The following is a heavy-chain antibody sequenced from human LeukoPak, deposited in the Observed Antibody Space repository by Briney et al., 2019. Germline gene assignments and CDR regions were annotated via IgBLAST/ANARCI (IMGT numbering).Heavy chain of an antibody. D-gene: IGHD6-13*01. Sequence: SETLSLTCTVSGGSISSSSYYWGWIRQPPGKGLEWIGSIYYSGSTYYNPSLKSRVTISVDTSKNQFSLKLSSVTAADTAVYYCARLLRSSSWYWSLYYFDYWGQGTLVTVSS. CDR3: ARLLRSSSWYWSLYYFDY. V-gene: IGHV4-39*07. CDR2: IYYSGST. CDR1: GGSISSSSYY. J-gene: IGHJ4*02.